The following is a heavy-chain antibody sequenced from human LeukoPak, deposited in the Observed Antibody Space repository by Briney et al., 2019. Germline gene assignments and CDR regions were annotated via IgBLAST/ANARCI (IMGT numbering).Heavy chain of an antibody. D-gene: IGHD3-22*01. V-gene: IGHV3-15*01. CDR1: GFTFSNAW. Sequence: GGSLRLSCAASGFTFSNAWMSWVRQAPGKGLEWVGRIKSKTDGGTTDYAAPVKGRFTISRDDSKNTLSLQMNSLKTEDTAVYYCTTGLTHYFDSSGYYFAPIFDDWGQGTLVTVSS. CDR3: TTGLTHYFDSSGYYFAPIFDD. CDR2: IKSKTDGGTT. J-gene: IGHJ4*02.